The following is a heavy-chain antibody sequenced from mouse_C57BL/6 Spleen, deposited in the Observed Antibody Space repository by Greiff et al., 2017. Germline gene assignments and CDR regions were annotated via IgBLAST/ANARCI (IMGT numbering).Heavy chain of an antibody. Sequence: QVQLKQSGPELVKPGASVKISCKASGYAFSSSWMNWVKQRPGKGLEWIGRLYPGDGDTKYNEKFKGKATLTADKSSSTAYMQLSSLTSEDSAVYFCAREGAYYSNFYYFDYWGQGTTLTVSS. CDR2: LYPGDGDT. CDR1: GYAFSSSW. CDR3: AREGAYYSNFYYFDY. V-gene: IGHV1-82*01. D-gene: IGHD2-5*01. J-gene: IGHJ2*01.